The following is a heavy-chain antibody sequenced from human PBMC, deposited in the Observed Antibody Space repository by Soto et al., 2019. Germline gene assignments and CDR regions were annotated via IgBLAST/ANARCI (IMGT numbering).Heavy chain of an antibody. CDR1: GGTFSSYA. CDR3: ARDRLGSSGSGDYYYYYGMDV. D-gene: IGHD3-10*01. V-gene: IGHV1-69*06. J-gene: IGHJ6*02. Sequence: SVKVSCKASGGTFSSYAISWVRQAPGQGLEWMGGIIPIFGTANYAQKFQGRVTITADKSTSTAYMELSSLRSEDTAVYYCARDRLGSSGSGDYYYYYGMDVWGQGTTVTVSS. CDR2: IIPIFGTA.